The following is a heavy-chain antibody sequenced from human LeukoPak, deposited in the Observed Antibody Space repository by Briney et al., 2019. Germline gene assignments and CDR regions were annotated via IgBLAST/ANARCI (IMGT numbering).Heavy chain of an antibody. CDR3: ARDRTYSRA. J-gene: IGHJ5*02. V-gene: IGHV1-8*01. Sequence: ASVTVSCKASVYDFTTSDITWVRQVTGQGLEWMGWMNPNSGNTNYAQKFRGRLPLTGSTSISTAYMELSSLRFEDTAVYYCARDRTYSRAWGQGTLVTVSS. CDR2: MNPNSGNT. CDR1: VYDFTTSD. D-gene: IGHD2-15*01.